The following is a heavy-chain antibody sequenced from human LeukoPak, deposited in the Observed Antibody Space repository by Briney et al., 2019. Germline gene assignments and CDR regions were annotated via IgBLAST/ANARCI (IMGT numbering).Heavy chain of an antibody. CDR2: IWSDGTNK. CDR3: ASAAGAFDN. V-gene: IGHV3-33*01. J-gene: IGHJ3*02. Sequence: GGSLRLSCAASGLTLGAYGMNWVRQAPGKGLEWVAVIWSDGTNKYYAESVRGRFTISRDNSKNTLYLQMNTLIIEDTAVYYCASAAGAFDNWGQGTMITVSS. CDR1: GLTLGAYG. D-gene: IGHD6-13*01.